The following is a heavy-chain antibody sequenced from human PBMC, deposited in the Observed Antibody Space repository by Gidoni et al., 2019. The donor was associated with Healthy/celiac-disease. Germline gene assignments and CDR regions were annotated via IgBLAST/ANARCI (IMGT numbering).Heavy chain of an antibody. CDR3: ARGRKYYDSSGYYPYFDY. D-gene: IGHD3-22*01. J-gene: IGHJ4*02. CDR2: INPSGST. V-gene: IGHV4-34*01. CDR1: GGSFSGSY. Sequence: QVQLQQWGAGLLTPSETLSLTCAVYGGSFSGSYWSWIRQPPGKGLEWIGEINPSGSTNYNPSLKSRGTISEDTSKNQFSLKLSSVTAADTAVYYCARGRKYYDSSGYYPYFDYWGQGTLVTVSS.